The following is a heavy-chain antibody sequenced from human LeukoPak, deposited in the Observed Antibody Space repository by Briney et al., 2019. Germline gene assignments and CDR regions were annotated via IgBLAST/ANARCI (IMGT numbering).Heavy chain of an antibody. J-gene: IGHJ3*02. CDR2: IFYNGGP. D-gene: IGHD1-26*01. CDR3: ASYSGTYSAFEI. V-gene: IGHV4-39*07. CDR1: GDSITNSNYY. Sequence: PSETLSLTCTASGDSITNSNYYWGWVRQSPGRGLEWLGNIFYNGGPYYNPSFKSRVAISVDTSKNHFSLTLNAVTAADTAVYYCASYSGTYSAFEIWGQGTPVTVSS.